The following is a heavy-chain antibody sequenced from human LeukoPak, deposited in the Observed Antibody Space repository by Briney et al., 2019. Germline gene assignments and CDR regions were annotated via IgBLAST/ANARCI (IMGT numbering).Heavy chain of an antibody. CDR3: AIIQLWPRGWFDP. Sequence: SETLSLTCTVSGGSISSYYWSWIRQPPGKGLEWIGYIYYSGSTNYNPSLKSRVTISVDTSKNQFSLKLSSVTAADTAVYCCAIIQLWPRGWFDPWGQGTLVTVSS. CDR1: GGSISSYY. D-gene: IGHD5-18*01. J-gene: IGHJ5*02. CDR2: IYYSGST. V-gene: IGHV4-59*01.